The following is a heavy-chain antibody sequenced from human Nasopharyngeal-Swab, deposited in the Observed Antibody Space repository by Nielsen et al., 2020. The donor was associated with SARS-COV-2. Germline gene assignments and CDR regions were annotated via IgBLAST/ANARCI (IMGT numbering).Heavy chain of an antibody. CDR3: AREVINQAVSDAFDF. J-gene: IGHJ3*01. CDR2: IHYTGKT. D-gene: IGHD3-16*02. Sequence: SETLSLTCTVSGASISSSGYFWSWIRQRPGKGLEWIGYIHYTGKTYYNPSLESRLTISLDTSRNQFSLMLRSVTAADTAVYYCAREVINQAVSDAFDFWGQGTMVTVSS. CDR1: GASISSSGYF. V-gene: IGHV4-31*03.